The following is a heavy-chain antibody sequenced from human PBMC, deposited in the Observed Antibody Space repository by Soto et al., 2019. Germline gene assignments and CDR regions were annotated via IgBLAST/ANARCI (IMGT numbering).Heavy chain of an antibody. CDR3: ARPYGGKIGDALDL. D-gene: IGHD2-15*01. V-gene: IGHV3-23*01. CDR1: GFTFSIYA. CDR2: ISDRGGSA. J-gene: IGHJ3*01. Sequence: EVQLLESGGGLVQPGGSLRLSCAASGFTFSIYAMSWVRQVPGKGLEWVSTISDRGGSAYYADSVKGRFTISRDNPMSTLYLQMNSLRAEDTAVYYCARPYGGKIGDALDLLGQGTMVTVSS.